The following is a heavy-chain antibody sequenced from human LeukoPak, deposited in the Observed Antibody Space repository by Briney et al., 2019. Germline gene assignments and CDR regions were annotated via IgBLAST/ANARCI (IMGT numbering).Heavy chain of an antibody. CDR2: MNPNSGST. Sequence: GASVKVSCKASGYTFTNYDIIWVRQATGQGLEWMGWMNPNSGSTGYAQKFQDRITVTRDTSISTACMELSSLRSEDTAVYYCARAPIDSENSAYYSDFDYWGQGTLVTVSS. V-gene: IGHV1-8*01. CDR1: GYTFTNYD. CDR3: ARAPIDSENSAYYSDFDY. J-gene: IGHJ4*02. D-gene: IGHD3-22*01.